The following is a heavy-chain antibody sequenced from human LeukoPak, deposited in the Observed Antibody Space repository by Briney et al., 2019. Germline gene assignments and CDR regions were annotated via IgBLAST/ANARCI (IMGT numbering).Heavy chain of an antibody. CDR3: AKGSAQYYFEY. V-gene: IGHV3-23*01. CDR1: GFTFSSYS. Sequence: GGSLRLSCAASGFTFSSYSMNWVRQAPGKGLEWVSAISTSGGDTFYPDSMRGRFTISRDNSKNTLYLQMNSLRAEDTAVYFCAKGSAQYYFEYWGQGTPVTVSS. J-gene: IGHJ4*02. CDR2: ISTSGGDT.